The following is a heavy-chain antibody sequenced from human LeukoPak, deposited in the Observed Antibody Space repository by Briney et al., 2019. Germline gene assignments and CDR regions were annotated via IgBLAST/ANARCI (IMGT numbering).Heavy chain of an antibody. CDR2: ISSSGTTI. Sequence: GGSLRLSCAASGFTFSTYEMNWVRQAPGKGLEWVSYISSSGTTIYYADSVKGRFTISRDNAKNSLYLQMNSLRAEDTAVYYCARESGFRGDAFDIWGQGTMVTVSS. V-gene: IGHV3-48*03. CDR1: GFTFSTYE. J-gene: IGHJ3*02. D-gene: IGHD3-10*01. CDR3: ARESGFRGDAFDI.